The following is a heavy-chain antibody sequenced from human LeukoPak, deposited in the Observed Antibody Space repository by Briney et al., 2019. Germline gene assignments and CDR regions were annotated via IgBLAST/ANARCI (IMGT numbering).Heavy chain of an antibody. CDR1: GFTFSSYA. V-gene: IGHV3-23*01. D-gene: IGHD3-22*01. J-gene: IGHJ4*02. CDR3: ARAKGVSTGYRPTDY. CDR2: ISGSGGST. Sequence: GGSLRLSCAASGFTFSSYAMSWVRQAPGKGLEWVSAISGSGGSTYYADSVKGRFTISRDNSKNTLYLQMNSLRAEDTAVYYCARAKGVSTGYRPTDYWGQGTLVTVSS.